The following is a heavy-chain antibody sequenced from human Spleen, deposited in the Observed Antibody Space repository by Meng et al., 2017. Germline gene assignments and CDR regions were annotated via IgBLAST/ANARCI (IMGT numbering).Heavy chain of an antibody. CDR3: ARVGDIVVVPAASNWFDP. V-gene: IGHV4-39*07. CDR2: IYYSGST. J-gene: IGHJ5*02. D-gene: IGHD2-2*01. CDR1: GGSIRSSSFY. Sequence: LPRAEAGPGLGKPSETLSLATTGSGGSIRSSSFYGGWIRQPPGKGLEWIGSIYYSGSTYYNPSLKSRVTISVDTSKNQFSLKLSSVTAADTAVYYCARVGDIVVVPAASNWFDPWGQGTLVTVSS.